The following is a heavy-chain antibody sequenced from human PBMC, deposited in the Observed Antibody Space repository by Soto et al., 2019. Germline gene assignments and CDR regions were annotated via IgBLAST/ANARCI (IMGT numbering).Heavy chain of an antibody. J-gene: IGHJ5*02. D-gene: IGHD3-10*01. Sequence: PGESLRLSCAASTMSFNTYGVTWVRQAPGKGLEWVSTVTVTGGSTYYADSVKGRFTISRDRSNYTVSLLLNSLRVEDTAIYYCARQRSPEGWFDPWGQGTLVTVSS. V-gene: IGHV3-23*01. CDR2: VTVTGGST. CDR3: ARQRSPEGWFDP. CDR1: TMSFNTYG.